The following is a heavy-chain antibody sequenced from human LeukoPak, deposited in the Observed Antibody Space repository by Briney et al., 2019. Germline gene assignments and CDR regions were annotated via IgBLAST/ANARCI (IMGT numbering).Heavy chain of an antibody. CDR2: ISYDGNKE. V-gene: IGHV3-30*18. D-gene: IGHD6-19*01. J-gene: IGHJ5*02. CDR3: AKDSGIAVAGTQNWLDP. CDR1: GFTFSYYG. Sequence: PGGSLRLSCVVSGFTFSYYGMHWVRQAPGKGLEWVAVISYDGNKEYYADSVKGRFTISRDNSKNTLYLQMNSLRAEDTAVYYCAKDSGIAVAGTQNWLDPWGQGTLVTVSS.